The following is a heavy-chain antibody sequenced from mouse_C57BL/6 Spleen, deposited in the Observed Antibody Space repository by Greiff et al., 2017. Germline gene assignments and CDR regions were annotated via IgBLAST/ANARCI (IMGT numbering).Heavy chain of an antibody. Sequence: EVKLQESGGGLVQPGGSMTLSCVASGFTFSNYWMNWVRQSPEKGLEWVAQIRLKSDNYATHSAESVKGRFTISRDDSKSSVYLQMKNLRAEDTGIYYCTASYRNYYWFAYWGQGTLVTVSA. CDR1: GFTFSNYW. CDR3: TASYRNYYWFAY. J-gene: IGHJ3*01. V-gene: IGHV6-3*01. D-gene: IGHD2-10*01. CDR2: IRLKSDNYAT.